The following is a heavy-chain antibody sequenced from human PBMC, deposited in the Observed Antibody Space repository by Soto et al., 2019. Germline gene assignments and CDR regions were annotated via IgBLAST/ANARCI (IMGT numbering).Heavy chain of an antibody. Sequence: EVQLVESGGGLIQPGGSLRLYCVVSGFTVSSANYMSWVRQAPGMGLEWVSVIYSAGTTYYADCVKGRFTISRDNAKHTMYLQLNCVRAEDWAVYYCHGYGYWGQGTLVTVSS. J-gene: IGHJ4*02. CDR2: IYSAGTT. D-gene: IGHD5-12*01. V-gene: IGHV3-53*01. CDR3: HGYGY. CDR1: GFTVSSANY.